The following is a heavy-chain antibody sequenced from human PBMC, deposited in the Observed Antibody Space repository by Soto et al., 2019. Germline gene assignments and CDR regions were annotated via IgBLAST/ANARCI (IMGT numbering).Heavy chain of an antibody. CDR2: ISPNGQGI. Sequence: PGGSLRLSCGVSGFTVTSNGVSWVRQAPGKGLEWVSAISPNGQGIWYADSVKGRFTISRDISRNTVFPQMDSLRAEDTAVYYSAKDLQHPRDHFHSWGQGT. J-gene: IGHJ4*02. D-gene: IGHD4-4*01. V-gene: IGHV3-23*01. CDR3: AKDLQHPRDHFHS. CDR1: GFTVTSNG.